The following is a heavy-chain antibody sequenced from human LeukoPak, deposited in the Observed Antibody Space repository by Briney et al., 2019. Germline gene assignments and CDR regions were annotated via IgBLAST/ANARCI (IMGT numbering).Heavy chain of an antibody. CDR1: GFTFSSYA. CDR3: AKGKTSGWDQDAFDI. CDR2: IIATGGST. D-gene: IGHD6-19*01. V-gene: IGHV3-23*01. Sequence: GGSLRLSCAAAGFTFSSYAMSWVRQAPGKGLEWVSRIIATGGSTYYADSVKGRFAISRDNSKNTLYLQLNSLRVEGTAVYYCAKGKTSGWDQDAFDIWGQGTMVTVSS. J-gene: IGHJ3*02.